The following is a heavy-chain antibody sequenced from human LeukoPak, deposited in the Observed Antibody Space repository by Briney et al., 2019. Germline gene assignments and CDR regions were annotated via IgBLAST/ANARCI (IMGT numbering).Heavy chain of an antibody. J-gene: IGHJ4*02. V-gene: IGHV4-4*09. D-gene: IGHD6-13*01. CDR3: ARLRRSAAAGHFDY. CDR2: IYTSGST. Sequence: GPLSPTGSGAGGASSSWWWRWNQKPPGKGLEWIGYIYTSGSTNYNPSLKSRVTISVDTSKNQFSLKLSSVTAADTAVYYCARLRRSAAAGHFDYWGQGTLVTVSS. CDR1: GGASSSWW.